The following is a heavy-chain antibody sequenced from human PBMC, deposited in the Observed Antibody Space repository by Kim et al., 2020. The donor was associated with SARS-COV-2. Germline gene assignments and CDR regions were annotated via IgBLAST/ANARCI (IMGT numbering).Heavy chain of an antibody. J-gene: IGHJ5*02. Sequence: SETLSLTCAVYGGSFSGYYWSWIRQPPGKGLEWIGEINHSGSTNYNPSLKSRVTISVDTSKNQFSLKLSSVTAADTAVYYCARGRGKYRSNWFDPWGQGT. CDR1: GGSFSGYY. V-gene: IGHV4-34*01. D-gene: IGHD2-2*01. CDR2: INHSGST. CDR3: ARGRGKYRSNWFDP.